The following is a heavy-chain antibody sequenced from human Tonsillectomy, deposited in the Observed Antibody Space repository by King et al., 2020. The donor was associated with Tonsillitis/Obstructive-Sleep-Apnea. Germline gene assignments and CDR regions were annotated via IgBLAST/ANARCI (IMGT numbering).Heavy chain of an antibody. Sequence: VQLVESGGGLVQPGGALRLSCAASGFTFSSYAMSWGRQAPGKGPEWVSTFSGSGASAYYAVSVKGRFTMSRDNSKNTPSLQKNNCTSEATAGYYYAKDLRICSSTSCYEDYWGQGTLVTVSS. CDR2: FSGSGASA. CDR3: AKDLRICSSTSCYEDY. V-gene: IGHV3-23*04. J-gene: IGHJ4*02. CDR1: GFTFSSYA. D-gene: IGHD2-2*01.